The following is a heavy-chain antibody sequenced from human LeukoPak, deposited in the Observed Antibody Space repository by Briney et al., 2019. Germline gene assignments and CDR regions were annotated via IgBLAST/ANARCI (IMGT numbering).Heavy chain of an antibody. CDR3: TARGGDPVDY. J-gene: IGHJ4*02. Sequence: PGGSLRLSCAASGFTVNSNYMTWVRQAPGKGLEWASVISSDGVTYYADSVKGRFTISRDNSKNTLYLQMNSLRAEDTAVYYCTARGGDPVDYWGQGTLVTVSS. D-gene: IGHD3-16*01. CDR1: GFTVNSNY. CDR2: ISSDGVT. V-gene: IGHV3-53*01.